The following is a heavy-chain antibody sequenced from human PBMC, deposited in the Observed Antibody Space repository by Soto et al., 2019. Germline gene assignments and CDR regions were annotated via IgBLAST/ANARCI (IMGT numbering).Heavy chain of an antibody. CDR2: ISHSGST. Sequence: QVQLHQWGAGLLKPSETLSLTCAVYGGSFSGYSWIWIRQPPGKGLEWIGEISHSGSTNYNASLKSRVTISAATSKNQFVLKLSSVTAADTAVYYCARLAILNASRTDSFDIWGQGTVVTVSS. CDR1: GGSFSGYS. V-gene: IGHV4-34*01. CDR3: ARLAILNASRTDSFDI. J-gene: IGHJ3*02. D-gene: IGHD3-9*01.